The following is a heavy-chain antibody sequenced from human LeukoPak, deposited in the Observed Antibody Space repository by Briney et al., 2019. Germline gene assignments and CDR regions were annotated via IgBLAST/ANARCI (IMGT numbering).Heavy chain of an antibody. D-gene: IGHD3-9*01. Sequence: ASVKVSCKASGYTFTSYDINWVRQATGQGLEWVGWMNPNSGNTGYAQKFQGRVTMTRNTSISTAYMELSSLRSEDTAVYYCARGSQSYYDILTGSGAFDIWGQGTMVTVSS. J-gene: IGHJ3*02. V-gene: IGHV1-8*01. CDR1: GYTFTSYD. CDR2: MNPNSGNT. CDR3: ARGSQSYYDILTGSGAFDI.